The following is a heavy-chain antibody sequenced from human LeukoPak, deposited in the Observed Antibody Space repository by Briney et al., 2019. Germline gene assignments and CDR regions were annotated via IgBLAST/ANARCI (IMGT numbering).Heavy chain of an antibody. CDR1: GYTFTNYG. D-gene: IGHD3-22*01. CDR3: ARANYDTTGYYFPEYLQH. CDR2: ISVYNGNT. V-gene: IGHV1-18*01. J-gene: IGHJ1*01. Sequence: GASVKVSCKASGYTFTNYGISWVRQAPGQGLEWMGWISVYNGNTNYAQKLQGRVTMTTDTSTSTAYMELRSLRSDDTAVYYCARANYDTTGYYFPEYLQHWGQGTLVTVSS.